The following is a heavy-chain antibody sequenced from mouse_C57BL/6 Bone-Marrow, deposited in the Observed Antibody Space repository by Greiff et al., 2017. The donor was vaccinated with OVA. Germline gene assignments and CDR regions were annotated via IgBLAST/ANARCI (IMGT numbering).Heavy chain of an antibody. J-gene: IGHJ3*01. D-gene: IGHD1-1*01. V-gene: IGHV14-4*01. Sequence: EVQLQQSGAELVRPGASVKLSCTASGFNIKDDYMHWVKQRPEQGLEWIGWIDPENGDTEYASKFQGKATITADTSSNTAYLQLSSLTSEDTAVYYCTTNYYGSSYPPWFAYWGQGTLVTVSA. CDR1: GFNIKDDY. CDR2: IDPENGDT. CDR3: TTNYYGSSYPPWFAY.